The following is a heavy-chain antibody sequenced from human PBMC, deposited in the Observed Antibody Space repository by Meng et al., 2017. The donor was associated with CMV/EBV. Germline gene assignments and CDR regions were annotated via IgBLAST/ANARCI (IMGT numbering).Heavy chain of an antibody. V-gene: IGHV3-30*02. Sequence: GESLKISCAASGFTFSNFGMHWVRQAPGKGLEWVAFIRYDGSNKYYADSVKGRVTISRDNSKTKLYLQMNILRTKDTAVYYCAREGGHCSSTTCYDQPHWFDPWGQGTLVTVSS. CDR3: AREGGHCSSTTCYDQPHWFDP. J-gene: IGHJ5*02. CDR2: IRYDGSNK. D-gene: IGHD2-2*01. CDR1: GFTFSNFG.